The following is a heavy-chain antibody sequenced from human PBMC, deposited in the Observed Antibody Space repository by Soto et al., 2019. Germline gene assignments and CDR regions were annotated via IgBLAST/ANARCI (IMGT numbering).Heavy chain of an antibody. V-gene: IGHV4-31*04. D-gene: IGHD1-26*01. Sequence: QVRLQESGPGLVKPSQTLSQTCTVSGASITSGHYYWTWIRQLPGKGLEWIGSIYNSETTHYNPSLTSRLTISIDTSANQFSLKLGSVTAADTAIYYCALALGPTTGLDYWGQGTLITVSA. CDR3: ALALGPTTGLDY. J-gene: IGHJ4*02. CDR1: GASITSGHYY. CDR2: IYNSETT.